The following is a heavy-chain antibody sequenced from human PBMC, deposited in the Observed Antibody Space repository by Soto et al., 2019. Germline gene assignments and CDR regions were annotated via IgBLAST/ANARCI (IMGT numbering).Heavy chain of an antibody. CDR3: ANLYYYGSGSPYYFDY. Sequence: GGSLRLSCAASGFTFSSYAMSWVRQAPGKGLEWVSAISGSGGSTYYADSVKGRFTISRDNSKNTLYLQMNSLRAEDTAVYYCANLYYYGSGSPYYFDYWGQGTLVTVS. CDR1: GFTFSSYA. D-gene: IGHD3-10*01. CDR2: ISGSGGST. V-gene: IGHV3-23*01. J-gene: IGHJ4*02.